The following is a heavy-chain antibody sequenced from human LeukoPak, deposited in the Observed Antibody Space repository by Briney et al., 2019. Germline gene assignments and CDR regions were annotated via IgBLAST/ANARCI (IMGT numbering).Heavy chain of an antibody. CDR3: ARQSNWNDLSSPFNI. CDR2: IYPDDSDT. CDR1: GYSFTNYW. D-gene: IGHD1-1*01. V-gene: IGHV5-51*01. J-gene: IGHJ3*02. Sequence: GESLQISCKVSGYSFTNYWIGWVRQMPGKGLEWMWIIYPDDSDTRYTPSFQGQVIISADKSISTAYLQWSSLKASDTAMYYCARQSNWNDLSSPFNIWGQGTMVTVSS.